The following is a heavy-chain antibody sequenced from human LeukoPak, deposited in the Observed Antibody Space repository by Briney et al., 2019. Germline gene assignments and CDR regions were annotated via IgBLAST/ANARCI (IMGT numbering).Heavy chain of an antibody. CDR2: ISSNGGSP. Sequence: GGSLRLSCSASGFIFGDYAMHWVRQAPGKGLEHVSAISSNGGSPYYADSVKGRFTISRDNSKNTLYLQMSSLRAEDTAVYYCVKVHYDFWRGILGDFDYWGQGTLVTVSS. J-gene: IGHJ4*02. CDR3: VKVHYDFWRGILGDFDY. CDR1: GFIFGDYA. D-gene: IGHD3-3*01. V-gene: IGHV3-64D*09.